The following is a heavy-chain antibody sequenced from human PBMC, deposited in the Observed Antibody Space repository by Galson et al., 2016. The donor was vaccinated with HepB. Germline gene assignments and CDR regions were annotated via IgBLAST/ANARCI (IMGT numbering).Heavy chain of an antibody. CDR1: GYTFTASY. CDR3: ARVFLSHGGRVFDG. V-gene: IGHV1-2*02. CDR2: ISPNTGDT. J-gene: IGHJ3*01. D-gene: IGHD2/OR15-2a*01. Sequence: SVKVSCKASGYTFTASYIHWVWRAPGQGLEWMGWISPNTGDTNYAQKFQGRVSMTTDTSISTAYMDLGRPRSDGTAVYYCARVFLSHGGRVFDGWGQGTTVTVSS.